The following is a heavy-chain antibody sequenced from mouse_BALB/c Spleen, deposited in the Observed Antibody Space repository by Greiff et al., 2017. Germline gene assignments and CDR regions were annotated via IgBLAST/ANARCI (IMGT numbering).Heavy chain of an antibody. CDR3: ARCYRYIYYAMDY. V-gene: IGHV2-2*02. D-gene: IGHD2-14*01. J-gene: IGHJ4*01. Sequence: QVQLKESGPGLVQPSQSLSITCTVSGFSLTSYGVHWVRQSPGKGLEWLGVIWSGGSTDYNAAFISRLSISKDNSKSQVFFKMNSLQANDTAIYYCARCYRYIYYAMDYWGQGTSVTVSS. CDR2: IWSGGST. CDR1: GFSLTSYG.